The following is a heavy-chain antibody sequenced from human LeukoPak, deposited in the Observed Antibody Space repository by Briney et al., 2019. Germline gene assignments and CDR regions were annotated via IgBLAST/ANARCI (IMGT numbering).Heavy chain of an antibody. CDR2: IIPSLGIA. CDR3: ARGHYYGSGSYYQGGLDY. J-gene: IGHJ4*02. Sequence: SVKVSCKASGGTFSSYAISWVRQAPGQGLEWMGRIIPSLGIANYARKFQGRVTITADKSTSTAYMELSSLRSEDTAVYYCARGHYYGSGSYYQGGLDYWGQGTLVTVSS. V-gene: IGHV1-69*04. CDR1: GGTFSSYA. D-gene: IGHD3-10*01.